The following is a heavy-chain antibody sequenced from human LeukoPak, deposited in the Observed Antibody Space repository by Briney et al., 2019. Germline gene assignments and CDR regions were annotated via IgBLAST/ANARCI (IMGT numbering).Heavy chain of an antibody. CDR2: ISSNGGRT. D-gene: IGHD1-26*01. V-gene: IGHV3-64*04. Sequence: SGGSLRLSCSASGFTFSRYAIHWVRQAPGKGLEYVSAISSNGGRTYYADSVKGRFTISRDNSKNTLYLQMNSLRAEDTAVYYCARDRGYSGDYWGQGTLVTVSS. CDR3: ARDRGYSGDY. CDR1: GFTFSRYA. J-gene: IGHJ4*02.